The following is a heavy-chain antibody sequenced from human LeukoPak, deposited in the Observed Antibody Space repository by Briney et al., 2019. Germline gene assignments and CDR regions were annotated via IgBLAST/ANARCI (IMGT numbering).Heavy chain of an antibody. CDR3: ARGGGAYCGGDCWRAFDI. Sequence: GGSLRLXCAASGFSVSSNYMSWVRRAPGKGLEWVSVIYSGGSTYYADSVKGRFTISRDNSKDTLYLQMNSLRVEDTAMYYCARGGGAYCGGDCWRAFDIWGQGTVVTVSS. J-gene: IGHJ3*02. CDR1: GFSVSSNY. V-gene: IGHV3-53*01. D-gene: IGHD2-21*02. CDR2: IYSGGST.